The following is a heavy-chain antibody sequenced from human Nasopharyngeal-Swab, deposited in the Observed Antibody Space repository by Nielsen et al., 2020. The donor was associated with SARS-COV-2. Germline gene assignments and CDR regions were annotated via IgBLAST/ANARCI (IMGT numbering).Heavy chain of an antibody. J-gene: IGHJ6*02. CDR3: ARVYCSSTSCYYGMDV. Sequence: ASLEVSCKASGYTFTSYDINWARQATGQGVEWMGWMNPNSGNTGYAQKFQGRVTITTNTSISTTYMELSSLKSEDTAVYYWARVYCSSTSCYYGMDVWGQGTTVTVSS. CDR2: MNPNSGNT. CDR1: GYTFTSYD. D-gene: IGHD2-2*01. V-gene: IGHV1-8*03.